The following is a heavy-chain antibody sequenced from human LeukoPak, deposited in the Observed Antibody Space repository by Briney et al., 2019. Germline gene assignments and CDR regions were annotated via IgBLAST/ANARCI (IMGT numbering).Heavy chain of an antibody. Sequence: PGGSLRLSCAAAGFTSSNYWMSWVRQAPGKGLEWVSLISSGGTYEYYADSVKGRFTISRDNSKNTLYLQLNSLRAEDTAVYYCARDSTYYYDSGSSGPHYFDNWGQGTLVTVSS. V-gene: IGHV3-30*01. CDR2: ISSGGTYE. CDR3: ARDSTYYYDSGSSGPHYFDN. J-gene: IGHJ4*02. D-gene: IGHD3-10*01. CDR1: GFTSSNYW.